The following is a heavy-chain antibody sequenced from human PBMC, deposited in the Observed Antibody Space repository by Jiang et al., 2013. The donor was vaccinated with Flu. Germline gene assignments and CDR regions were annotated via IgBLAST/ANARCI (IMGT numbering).Heavy chain of an antibody. Sequence: QGTVTITRDASARTVYMELSSLRSEDTAVYYCARAPGGIYGSGNFDSWGQGTLVTVSS. D-gene: IGHD3-10*01. CDR3: ARAPGGIYGSGNFDS. V-gene: IGHV1-3*01. J-gene: IGHJ4*02.